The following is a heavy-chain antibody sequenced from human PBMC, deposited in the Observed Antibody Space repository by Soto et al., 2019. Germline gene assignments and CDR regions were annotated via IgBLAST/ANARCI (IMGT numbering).Heavy chain of an antibody. V-gene: IGHV5-51*01. Sequence: GESLTISCQGSGYSFTSYWIGWVRQMPGKGLEWMGIIYPGDSDTRYSPSFQGQVTISADKSISTAYLQWSSLRDEDTGVYYCARGATGYGNFDYWGRGTLVTVSS. CDR3: ARGATGYGNFDY. CDR2: IYPGDSDT. D-gene: IGHD5-12*01. CDR1: GYSFTSYW. J-gene: IGHJ4*02.